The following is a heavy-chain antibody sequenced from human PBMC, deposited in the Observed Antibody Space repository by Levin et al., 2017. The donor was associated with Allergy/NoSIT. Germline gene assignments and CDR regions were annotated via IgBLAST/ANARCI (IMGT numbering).Heavy chain of an antibody. CDR2: INPNSGGT. J-gene: IGHJ6*02. CDR1: GYTFTGYY. V-gene: IGHV1-2*02. D-gene: IGHD3-10*01. Sequence: RGESLKISCKASGYTFTGYYMHWVRQAPGQGLEWMGWINPNSGGTNYAQKFQGRVTMTRDTSISTAYMELSRLRSDDTAVYYCASYYYGSGSYYHQLYYYYYGMDGWGQGTTVTVSS. CDR3: ASYYYGSGSYYHQLYYYYYGMDG.